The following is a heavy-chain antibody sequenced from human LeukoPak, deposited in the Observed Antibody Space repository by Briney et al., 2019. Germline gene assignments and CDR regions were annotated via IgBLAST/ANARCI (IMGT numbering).Heavy chain of an antibody. CDR2: IYTSGST. Sequence: PSETLSLTCTVSGGSISSYWWSWIRQPAGKGLEWIGRIYTSGSTNYNPSLKSRVTISVDTSKNQFSLKLSSVTAADTAVYYCAREGCSSTSCYLGDYYYYYGMDVWGQGTTVTVSS. D-gene: IGHD2-2*01. CDR1: GGSISSYW. CDR3: AREGCSSTSCYLGDYYYYYGMDV. V-gene: IGHV4-4*07. J-gene: IGHJ6*02.